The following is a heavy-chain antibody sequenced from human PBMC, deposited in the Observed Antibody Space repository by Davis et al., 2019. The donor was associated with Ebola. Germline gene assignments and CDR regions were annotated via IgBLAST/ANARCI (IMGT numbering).Heavy chain of an antibody. V-gene: IGHV4-59*01. CDR3: AREIGRSGYCSSISCSYYYYGMDV. D-gene: IGHD2-2*01. Sequence: GSLRLSCTVSGGSISSYYWSWIRQPPGKGLEWIGYIYYSGSTNYNPSLKSRVTISVDTSKNQFSLKLSSVTAADTAVYYCAREIGRSGYCSSISCSYYYYGMDVWGQGATVTVSS. CDR1: GGSISSYY. J-gene: IGHJ6*02. CDR2: IYYSGST.